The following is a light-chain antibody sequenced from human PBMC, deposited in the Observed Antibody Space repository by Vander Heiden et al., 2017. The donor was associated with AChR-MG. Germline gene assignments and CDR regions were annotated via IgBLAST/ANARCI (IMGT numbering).Light chain of an antibody. CDR3: QQSNSTPFT. J-gene: IGKJ3*01. Sequence: IQLTQSPPSLSASVGDRVTIACRASQRIGTYLTWYQQKPGKAPKLLIYATSTLQSGVPSRFSGSGSGTEFTLTISRLQPEDFATYYCQQSNSTPFTFGPGTRVDMK. CDR2: ATS. CDR1: QRIGTY. V-gene: IGKV1-39*01.